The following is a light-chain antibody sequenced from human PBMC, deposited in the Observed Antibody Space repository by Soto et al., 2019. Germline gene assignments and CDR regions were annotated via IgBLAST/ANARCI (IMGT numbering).Light chain of an antibody. V-gene: IGKV1-39*01. CDR2: FAS. CDR1: QYISNY. J-gene: IGKJ5*01. CDR3: QQNYSAPIT. Sequence: QRTQSPSYLSASVGDRVSITCRASQYISNYLNWYQQKPGTAPHLLIYFASSLQTGVPSRFSGSGSGTDFTLTITSLQTEDFATYFCQQNYSAPITFGQGTKLDIK.